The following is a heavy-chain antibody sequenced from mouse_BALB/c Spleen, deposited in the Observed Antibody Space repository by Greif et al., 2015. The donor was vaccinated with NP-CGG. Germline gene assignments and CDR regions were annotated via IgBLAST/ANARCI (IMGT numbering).Heavy chain of an antibody. CDR2: ISSGGSYT. CDR3: ARFTTAPYAMDY. J-gene: IGHJ4*01. D-gene: IGHD1-2*01. V-gene: IGHV5-9-4*01. CDR1: GFTFSSYA. Sequence: EVKLVESGGGLVKPGGSLKLSCAASGFTFSSYAMSWVRQSPEKRLEWVAEISSGGSYTYYPDTVTGRFTISRDNAKNTLYLEMSSLRSEDTAMYYCARFTTAPYAMDYWGQGTSVTVSS.